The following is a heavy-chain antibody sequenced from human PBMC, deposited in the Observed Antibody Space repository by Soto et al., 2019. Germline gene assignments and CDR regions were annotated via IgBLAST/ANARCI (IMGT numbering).Heavy chain of an antibody. Sequence: PGGSLRLSCSTSGFTFSVYKMHWVRQAPGKGLEYVSGIGTDGTTSYADSVKGRFTISRDNSKNTLYLQMNSLRAEDTAVYYCAKDLVLLWFGESVGMDVWGQGTTVTVSS. CDR1: GFTFSVYK. V-gene: IGHV3-64*04. CDR3: AKDLVLLWFGESVGMDV. D-gene: IGHD3-10*01. J-gene: IGHJ6*02. CDR2: IGTDGTT.